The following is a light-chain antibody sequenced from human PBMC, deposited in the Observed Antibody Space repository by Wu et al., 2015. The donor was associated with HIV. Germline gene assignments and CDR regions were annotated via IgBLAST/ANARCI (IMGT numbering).Light chain of an antibody. J-gene: IGKJ1*01. CDR2: DAS. CDR1: QSVSSY. V-gene: IGKV3-11*01. CDR3: QQRSNWPPWT. Sequence: EIVLTQSPATLSLSPGERATLSYRASQSVSSYLAWYQQKPGQAPRLLIYDASNRATGIPARFSGSGSGTDFTLTISSLEPEDFAVYYCQQRSNWPPWTFGPGTKVEIK.